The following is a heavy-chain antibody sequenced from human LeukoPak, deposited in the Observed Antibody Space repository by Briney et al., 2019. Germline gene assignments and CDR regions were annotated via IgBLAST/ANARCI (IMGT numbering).Heavy chain of an antibody. V-gene: IGHV4-59*01. D-gene: IGHD4-23*01. Sequence: QASETLSLTCTVSGGSISSYQWSWIRQPPGKGLEWIGNIYYSGSANYNPSLKSRVTISVDTSKNQFSLKLSPVTAADTAVYYCARVGVDYSGNIIKYFFDYWGQGTLVTVSS. CDR1: GGSISSYQ. CDR3: ARVGVDYSGNIIKYFFDY. J-gene: IGHJ4*02. CDR2: IYYSGSA.